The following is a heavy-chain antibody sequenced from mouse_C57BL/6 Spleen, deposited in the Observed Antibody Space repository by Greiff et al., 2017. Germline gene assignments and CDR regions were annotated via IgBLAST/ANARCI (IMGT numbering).Heavy chain of an antibody. D-gene: IGHD4-1*01. Sequence: QVQLQQSGAELVRPGASVTLSCKASGYTFTGYGMHWVKQTPVHGLDWIGTIDPATGGTAYNQKFKGKAILTADKSSSTAYMDLSRLTSEDSAVYDGTSGEWDVKAWFAYWGQGTLVTVSA. CDR2: IDPATGGT. V-gene: IGHV1-15*01. J-gene: IGHJ3*01. CDR3: TSGEWDVKAWFAY. CDR1: GYTFTGYG.